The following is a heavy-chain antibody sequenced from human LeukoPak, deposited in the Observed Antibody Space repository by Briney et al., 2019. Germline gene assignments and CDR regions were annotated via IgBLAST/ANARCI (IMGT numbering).Heavy chain of an antibody. D-gene: IGHD6-13*01. J-gene: IGHJ5*02. CDR3: ARDSPRLAAAAPGFDP. V-gene: IGHV1-46*01. CDR2: INPSGGST. CDR1: GYTFSSYY. Sequence: ASVKVSCKASGYTFSSYYMHWVRQAPGQGLEWMGIINPSGGSTSYAQKFQGRVTMTRDTSTSTVYMELSSLRSEDTAVYYCARDSPRLAAAAPGFDPWGQGTLVTVSS.